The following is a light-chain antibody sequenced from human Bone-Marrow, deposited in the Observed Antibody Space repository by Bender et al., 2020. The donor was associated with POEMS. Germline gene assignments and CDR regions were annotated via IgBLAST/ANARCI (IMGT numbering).Light chain of an antibody. V-gene: IGLV3-21*02. CDR3: QVWHSGSDVV. Sequence: SYVLTQAPSVSVAPGQTAKITCGGNNIGTTRVHWYQQKPGQAPVLVVYDDSDRPSGIPERFSGSKSGNTATLTISRVGAGDEADYYCQVWHSGSDVVFGGGTKLTVL. CDR2: DDS. J-gene: IGLJ2*01. CDR1: NIGTTR.